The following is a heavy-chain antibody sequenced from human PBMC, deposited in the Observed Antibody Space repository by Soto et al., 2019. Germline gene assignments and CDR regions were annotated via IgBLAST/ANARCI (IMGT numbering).Heavy chain of an antibody. Sequence: ASVKVSCKASGGTFSSYTISWVRQAPGQGLEWMGRIIPILGIANYAQKFQGRVTITADKSTSTAYMELSSLRSEDTAVYYCAVGGERWLQLQLGEDYYFDYWGQGTLVTVSS. J-gene: IGHJ4*02. V-gene: IGHV1-69*02. D-gene: IGHD5-12*01. CDR3: AVGGERWLQLQLGEDYYFDY. CDR2: IIPILGIA. CDR1: GGTFSSYT.